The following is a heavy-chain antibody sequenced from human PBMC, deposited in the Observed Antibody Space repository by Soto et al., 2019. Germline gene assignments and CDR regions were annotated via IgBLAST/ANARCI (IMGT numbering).Heavy chain of an antibody. D-gene: IGHD2-15*01. Sequence: GGSLRLSCAASRFAFNNYAMTWVRQAPGKGLEWVSTIAGSGFGTYYAESVKGRFTISRDNSENTLYLQMNSLRVEDTAVYYCAKTGGYCSGAACYDDYWGRGTLVTVSS. V-gene: IGHV3-23*01. CDR2: IAGSGFGT. CDR3: AKTGGYCSGAACYDDY. CDR1: RFAFNNYA. J-gene: IGHJ4*02.